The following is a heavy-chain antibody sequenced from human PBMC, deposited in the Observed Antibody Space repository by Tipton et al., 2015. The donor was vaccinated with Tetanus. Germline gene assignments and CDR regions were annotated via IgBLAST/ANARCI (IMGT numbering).Heavy chain of an antibody. CDR2: TSYDGTNK. D-gene: IGHD4-17*01. Sequence: SLRLSCAASGFTFSTYAMHWVRQAPGKGLEWVAVTSYDGTNKVYADSMRGRFTISRDNSKSALYLQMNSLRPEDTAVYYCARDAGRGAYGGVGVPYYSYGMDVWGQGTTVTVSS. J-gene: IGHJ6*02. CDR3: ARDAGRGAYGGVGVPYYSYGMDV. V-gene: IGHV3-30-3*01. CDR1: GFTFSTYA.